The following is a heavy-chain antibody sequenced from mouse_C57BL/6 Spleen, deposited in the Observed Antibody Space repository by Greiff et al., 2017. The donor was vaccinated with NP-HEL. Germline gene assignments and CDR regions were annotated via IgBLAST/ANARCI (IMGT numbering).Heavy chain of an antibody. D-gene: IGHD1-1*01. Sequence: VQLQQSGAELVKPGASVKMSCKASGYTFTSYWITWVKQRPGQGLEWIGDIYPGSGSTNYNEKFKSKATLTVDTSSSTAYMQLSSLTSEDSAVYYCARKGDLDYYGSSYEYWGQGTTLTVSS. CDR2: IYPGSGST. J-gene: IGHJ2*01. V-gene: IGHV1-55*01. CDR3: ARKGDLDYYGSSYEY. CDR1: GYTFTSYW.